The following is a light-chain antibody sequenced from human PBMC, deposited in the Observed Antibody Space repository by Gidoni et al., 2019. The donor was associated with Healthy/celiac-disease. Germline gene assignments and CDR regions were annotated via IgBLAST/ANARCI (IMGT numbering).Light chain of an antibody. J-gene: IGLJ1*01. CDR2: EGS. CDR1: ISDVGSYNI. CDR3: CSYAGSSTYV. V-gene: IGLV2-23*01. Sequence: QSALTQPASVSGSPGQSITISCTGTISDVGSYNIVSWYKQHPGKAPKLMIYEGSKRPSGVSNRFSGSKSVNTASLTISGLHAEDDADYYCCSYAGSSTYVFGTGTKVTVL.